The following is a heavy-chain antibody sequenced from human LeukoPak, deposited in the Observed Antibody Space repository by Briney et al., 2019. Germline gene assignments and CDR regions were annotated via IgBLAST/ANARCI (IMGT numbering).Heavy chain of an antibody. CDR1: GGSFSGYY. V-gene: IGHV4-34*01. D-gene: IGHD3-9*01. CDR3: ARVGHAYYDILTGIDY. CDR2: INHSGST. Sequence: SETLSLTCAVYGGSFSGYYWSWIRQPPGKGLEWIGEINHSGSTNYNPSLKCRVTISVDTSKNQFSLKLSSVTAADTAVYYCARVGHAYYDILTGIDYWGQGTLVTVSS. J-gene: IGHJ4*02.